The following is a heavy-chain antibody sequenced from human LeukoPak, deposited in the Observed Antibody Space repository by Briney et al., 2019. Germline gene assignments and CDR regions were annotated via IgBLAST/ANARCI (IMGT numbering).Heavy chain of an antibody. CDR2: INSDASRT. J-gene: IGHJ6*02. CDR1: GFTFSTYW. Sequence: GGSLRLSCAASGFTFSTYWMHWVRQAPGKGLVWVSSINSDASRTSHADSVKGRFIISRDNAKNTLYLQLNSLRAEDTAVYYCARGNYHGMDVWGQGTTVTVSS. D-gene: IGHD3-10*01. CDR3: ARGNYHGMDV. V-gene: IGHV3-74*01.